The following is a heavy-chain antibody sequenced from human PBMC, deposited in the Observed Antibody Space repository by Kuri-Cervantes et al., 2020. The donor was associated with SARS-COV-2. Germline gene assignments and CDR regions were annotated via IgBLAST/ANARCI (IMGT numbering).Heavy chain of an antibody. CDR3: ARAYYYDSSGYYPGDY. V-gene: IGHV1-18*01. Sequence: ASVKVSCKASGYTFTSYGINWVRQAPGQGLEWMGWISAYNGNTNYAQKLQGRVTMTTDTSTSTAYMELRSLRSEDTAVYYCARAYYYDSSGYYPGDYWGQGTLVTVSS. J-gene: IGHJ4*02. CDR2: ISAYNGNT. D-gene: IGHD3-22*01. CDR1: GYTFTSYG.